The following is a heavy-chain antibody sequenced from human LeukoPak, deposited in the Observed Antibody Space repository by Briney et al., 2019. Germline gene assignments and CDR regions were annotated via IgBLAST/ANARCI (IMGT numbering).Heavy chain of an antibody. V-gene: IGHV3-23*01. CDR1: GFSFSHYA. D-gene: IGHD3-3*01. CDR2: INGSGSST. Sequence: GGSLRLSSAASGFSFSHYAMSWVRQAPGKGLEWVSAINGSGSSTYYADSVKGRVSISRDNSKNTLYLQMNSLRVEDTALYYCARDFWDDFEYFDLWGRGTLVTVSS. CDR3: ARDFWDDFEYFDL. J-gene: IGHJ2*01.